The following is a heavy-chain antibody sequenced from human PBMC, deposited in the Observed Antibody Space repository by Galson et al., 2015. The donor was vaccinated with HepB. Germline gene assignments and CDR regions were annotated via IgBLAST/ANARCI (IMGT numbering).Heavy chain of an antibody. CDR1: GYTFTDYY. J-gene: IGHJ4*02. CDR2: VDPEDGET. D-gene: IGHD6-6*01. V-gene: IGHV1-69-2*01. CDR3: ATRRIAALTGPFDY. Sequence: VKVSCKVPGYTFTDYYMHWVQQAPGKGLEWMGLVDPEDGETIYAEKFQGRVTITADTSTDTAYMELSSLRSEDTAVYYCATRRIAALTGPFDYWGQGTLVTVSS.